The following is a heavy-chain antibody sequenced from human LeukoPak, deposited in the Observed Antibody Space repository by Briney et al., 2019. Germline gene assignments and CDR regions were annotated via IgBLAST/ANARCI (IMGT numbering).Heavy chain of an antibody. J-gene: IGHJ4*02. CDR1: GGTFSSYA. CDR3: ARAEWGGGSGRSDY. CDR2: IIPIFGTA. Sequence: PVKVSCKASGGTFSSYAISWVRQAPGQGLEWMGGIIPIFGTANYAQKFQGRVTITADESTSTAYMELSSLRSEDTAVYYCARAEWGGGSGRSDYWGQGTLVTVSS. V-gene: IGHV1-69*01. D-gene: IGHD2-15*01.